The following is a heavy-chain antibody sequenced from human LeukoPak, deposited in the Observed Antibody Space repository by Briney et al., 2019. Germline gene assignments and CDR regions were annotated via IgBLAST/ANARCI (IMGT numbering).Heavy chain of an antibody. D-gene: IGHD2-21*02. J-gene: IGHJ4*02. Sequence: GESLKISCKGSGYTFTNYWIGWVRQMPGKGLEWVAIIHPDVSDTPYSPSFQGQVIISVDRSISTAYLQWNSLKASETAMYYCAASPPHCGADCPFDYWGQGTLVTVSS. CDR2: IHPDVSDT. CDR1: GYTFTNYW. CDR3: AASPPHCGADCPFDY. V-gene: IGHV5-51*01.